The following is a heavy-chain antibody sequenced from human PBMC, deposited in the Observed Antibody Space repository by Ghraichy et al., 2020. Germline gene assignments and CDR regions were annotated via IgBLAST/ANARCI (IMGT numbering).Heavy chain of an antibody. J-gene: IGHJ3*02. V-gene: IGHV4-31*03. CDR1: GGSISSGGYY. CDR2: IYYSGST. Sequence: SETLSLTCTVSGGSISSGGYYWSWIRQHPGKGLEWIGYIYYSGSTYYNPSLKSRVTISVDTSKNQFSLKLSSVTAADTAVYYCARDCGLPWGERGAFDSWGQGTMVTVSS. CDR3: ARDCGLPWGERGAFDS. D-gene: IGHD7-27*01.